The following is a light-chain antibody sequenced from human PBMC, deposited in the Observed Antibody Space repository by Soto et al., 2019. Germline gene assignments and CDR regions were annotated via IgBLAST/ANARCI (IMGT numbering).Light chain of an antibody. CDR3: SSYTSSSTFYV. CDR1: SSDVGSYNR. V-gene: IGLV2-18*02. J-gene: IGLJ1*01. CDR2: EVS. Sequence: QSVLTQPPSVSGSPGQSVTISCTGTSSDVGSYNRVSWYQQPPGTAPKLMIYEVSNRPSGVPDHFSGSKSGNTASLTISGLQAEDEADYYCSSYTSSSTFYVFGTGTKVTVL.